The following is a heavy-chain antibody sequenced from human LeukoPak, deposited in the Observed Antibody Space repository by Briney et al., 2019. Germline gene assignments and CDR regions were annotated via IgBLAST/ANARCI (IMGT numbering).Heavy chain of an antibody. Sequence: GGSLRLSCAASGFTFSSYWMSWVRQAPGKGLEWVANIKQDGSEKYYVDSVKGRFTISRDNAKNSLYLQMNSLRAEDTAVYYCAKPRPGYYMDVWGKGTTVTVSS. D-gene: IGHD7-27*01. J-gene: IGHJ6*03. V-gene: IGHV3-7*01. CDR2: IKQDGSEK. CDR3: AKPRPGYYMDV. CDR1: GFTFSSYW.